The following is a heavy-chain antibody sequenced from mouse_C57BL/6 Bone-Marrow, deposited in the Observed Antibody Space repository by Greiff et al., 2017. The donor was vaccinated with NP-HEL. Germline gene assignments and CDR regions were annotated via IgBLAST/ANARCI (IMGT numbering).Heavy chain of an antibody. Sequence: EVQVVESGGGLVKPGGSLKLSCAASGFTFSDYGMHWVRQAPEKGLEWVAYISSGSSTIYYADTVKGRFTISRDNAKNTLFLQMTSLRSEDTAMYYCARPGDYQFAYWGQGTLVTVSA. CDR2: ISSGSSTI. J-gene: IGHJ3*01. CDR3: ARPGDYQFAY. V-gene: IGHV5-17*01. CDR1: GFTFSDYG. D-gene: IGHD2-4*01.